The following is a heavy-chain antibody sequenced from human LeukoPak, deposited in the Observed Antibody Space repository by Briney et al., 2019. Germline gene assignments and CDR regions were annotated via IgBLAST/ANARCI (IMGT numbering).Heavy chain of an antibody. J-gene: IGHJ3*02. CDR2: IYPGDSDT. Sequence: GAPLHISCKCCGSFFTCYWSGCVRPLPGKGLEWMGIIYPGDSDTRYSPSFQGQVTISADKSISTAYLQWSSLKASDTAMYYCARLSITGPFYAFDIWGQGTMVTVSS. D-gene: IGHD1-20*01. CDR1: GSFFTCYW. CDR3: ARLSITGPFYAFDI. V-gene: IGHV5-51*01.